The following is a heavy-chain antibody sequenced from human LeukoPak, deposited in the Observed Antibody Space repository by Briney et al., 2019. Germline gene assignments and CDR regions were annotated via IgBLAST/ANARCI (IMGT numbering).Heavy chain of an antibody. CDR3: VRSPACSSGTCYPNWFDP. J-gene: IGHJ5*02. V-gene: IGHV5-51*01. CDR2: TYPGDSNT. Sequence: GESLKISCKGSGYSFTNNWIGWVRQMPGKGLEWMGITYPGDSNTIYSPSFQGQVTISADKSISSAYLQWSSLKASDTAMYYCVRSPACSSGTCYPNWFDPWGQGTPVTVSS. CDR1: GYSFTNNW. D-gene: IGHD2-15*01.